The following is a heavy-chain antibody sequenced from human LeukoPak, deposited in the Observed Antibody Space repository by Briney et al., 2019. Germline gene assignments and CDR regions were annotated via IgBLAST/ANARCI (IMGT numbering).Heavy chain of an antibody. V-gene: IGHV3-30*02. CDR3: AKDYGHYDSSGYYHDY. J-gene: IGHJ4*02. CDR1: GFTFSSYG. Sequence: HPGGSLRLSCAASGFTFSSYGMHWVRQAPGKGLEWVAFIRYDGSKRYYADSVKGRFTISRDNSKNTLFLQMNSLKTGDTAVYYCAKDYGHYDSSGYYHDYWGQGNLVTVSS. D-gene: IGHD3-22*01. CDR2: IRYDGSKR.